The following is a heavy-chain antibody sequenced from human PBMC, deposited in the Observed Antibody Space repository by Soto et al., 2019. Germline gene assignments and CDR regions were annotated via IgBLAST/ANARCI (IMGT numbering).Heavy chain of an antibody. Sequence: GGSLRLSCAASGFTXSSYWMSWVRQAPGKGLEWVANIKQDGSEKYYVDSVKGRFTISRDNAKNSLYLQMNSLRAEDTAVYYCARDEQWLVLSQVVYYGMDVWGQGTTVTVSS. CDR3: ARDEQWLVLSQVVYYGMDV. V-gene: IGHV3-7*05. CDR2: IKQDGSEK. CDR1: GFTXSSYW. J-gene: IGHJ6*02. D-gene: IGHD6-19*01.